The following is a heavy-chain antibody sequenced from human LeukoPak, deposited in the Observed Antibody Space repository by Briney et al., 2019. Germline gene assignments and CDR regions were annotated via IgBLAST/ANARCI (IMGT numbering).Heavy chain of an antibody. CDR2: ITGSGGTT. D-gene: IGHD1-26*01. Sequence: GGSLRLSCAASGLTFSRYAMTWVRQTPGKGPEWVSAITGSGGTTYYADSVKGRFTISRDNSKNTLYLQMNSLRAEDTAVYYCAKEGSLPRFDYWGQGTLVTVSS. J-gene: IGHJ4*02. CDR1: GLTFSRYA. V-gene: IGHV3-23*01. CDR3: AKEGSLPRFDY.